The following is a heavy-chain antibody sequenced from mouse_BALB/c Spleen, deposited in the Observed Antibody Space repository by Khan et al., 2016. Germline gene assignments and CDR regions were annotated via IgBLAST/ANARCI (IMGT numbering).Heavy chain of an antibody. Sequence: VQLQQPGAELVKPGASVKLSCTASGFSIQDTYIHWVRQRPEQGLDWIGRIDPPNDNTKYDPKFQGKATITADTSSNTAYLQLSSLTYEDTAVDYCARMYYGDYWGQGTTLTVSS. CDR1: GFSIQDTY. D-gene: IGHD1-1*01. CDR3: ARMYYGDY. CDR2: IDPPNDNT. J-gene: IGHJ2*01. V-gene: IGHV14-3*02.